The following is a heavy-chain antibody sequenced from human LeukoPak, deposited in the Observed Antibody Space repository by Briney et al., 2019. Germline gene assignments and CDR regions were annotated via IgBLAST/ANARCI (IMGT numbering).Heavy chain of an antibody. J-gene: IGHJ4*02. CDR3: ASGGHYYDSSGYYPDY. Sequence: PGGSLRLSCAASGFTFTTYAMSWVRQAPGKGLEWVSSISGSGGYTYYADSVKGRFTISRDNAKNSLYLQMNSLRADEDTAVYYCASGGHYYDSSGYYPDYWGQGTLVTVSS. CDR2: ISGSGGYT. D-gene: IGHD3-22*01. CDR1: GFTFTTYA. V-gene: IGHV3-23*01.